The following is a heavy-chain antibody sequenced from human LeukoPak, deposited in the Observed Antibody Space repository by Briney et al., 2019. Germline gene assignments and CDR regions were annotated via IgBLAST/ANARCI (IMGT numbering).Heavy chain of an antibody. CDR3: ARHRSSGWTFDY. V-gene: IGHV4-38-2*02. CDR2: IYHSGST. D-gene: IGHD6-19*01. J-gene: IGHJ4*02. CDR1: GYSISSGYY. Sequence: SETLSLTCTVSGYSISSGYYWGWIRQPPGKGLEWIGSIYHSGSTNYNPSLKSRVTISVDKSKNQFSLKLSSVTAADTAVYYCARHRSSGWTFDYWGQGTLVTVSS.